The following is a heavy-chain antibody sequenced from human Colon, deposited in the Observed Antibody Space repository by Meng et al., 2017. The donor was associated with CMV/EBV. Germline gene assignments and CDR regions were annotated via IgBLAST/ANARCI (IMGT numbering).Heavy chain of an antibody. CDR1: GGSLSGYY. D-gene: IGHD3-3*01. J-gene: IGHJ4*02. Sequence: QVQLQQWGAELVKTSETLSLTCGVSGGSLSGYYWTWIRQSPGKGLEWIGEINQSGSTNYNPSLKSRVTVSVDTSKNQFSLRVTSVNAADSALYYCAREAGPFFGVIVYDSWGQGTLVTVSS. V-gene: IGHV4-34*01. CDR3: AREAGPFFGVIVYDS. CDR2: INQSGST.